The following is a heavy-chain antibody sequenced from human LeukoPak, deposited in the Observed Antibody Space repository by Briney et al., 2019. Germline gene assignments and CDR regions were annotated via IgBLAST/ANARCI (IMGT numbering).Heavy chain of an antibody. V-gene: IGHV3-66*01. Sequence: PGGSLRLSCAASGFTVSSNYITWVRRAPGKGLEWVSVIYSSGITYYAESVKGRFTISRDNSKNTLYLQMNSLRAEDTAIYYCARGYNSRAGVTDCCPLDFWGQGTLVTVSS. CDR1: GFTVSSNY. D-gene: IGHD5-24*01. J-gene: IGHJ4*02. CDR3: ARGYNSRAGVTDCCPLDF. CDR2: IYSSGIT.